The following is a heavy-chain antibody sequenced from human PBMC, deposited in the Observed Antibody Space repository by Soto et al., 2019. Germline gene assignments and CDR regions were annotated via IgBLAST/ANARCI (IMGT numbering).Heavy chain of an antibody. CDR2: INHSGST. Sequence: SETLSLTCAVYGGSFSGYYWSWIRQPPGKGLEWIGEINHSGSTNYNPSLKSRVTISVDTSKNQFSLKLSSVTAADTAVYYCGRGLSTRPPITMVRGDDAFDIWGQGTMVTVSS. J-gene: IGHJ3*02. CDR3: GRGLSTRPPITMVRGDDAFDI. D-gene: IGHD3-10*01. CDR1: GGSFSGYY. V-gene: IGHV4-34*01.